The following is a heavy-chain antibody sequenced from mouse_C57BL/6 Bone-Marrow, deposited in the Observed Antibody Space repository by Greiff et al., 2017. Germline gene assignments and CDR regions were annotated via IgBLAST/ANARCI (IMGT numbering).Heavy chain of an antibody. CDR1: GYAFSSSW. Sequence: QVQLQQSGPELVKPGASVKISCKASGYAFSSSWMNWVKQRPGKGLEWIGRIYPGDGDTNYNGKFKGKATLTADKSSSTAYMQLSSLTSEDSAVYFCARPFYWYFDVWGTGTTVTVSS. CDR3: ARPFYWYFDV. CDR2: IYPGDGDT. J-gene: IGHJ1*03. V-gene: IGHV1-82*01.